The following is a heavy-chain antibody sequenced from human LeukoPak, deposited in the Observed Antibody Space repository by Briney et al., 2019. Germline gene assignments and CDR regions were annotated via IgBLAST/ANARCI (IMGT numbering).Heavy chain of an antibody. J-gene: IGHJ6*02. CDR3: ARAPHYSNYGPYYYGMDV. Sequence: GGSLRLSCAASGFTFSDYYMSWIRQAPGKGLEWVSYISSSSSYTNYADSVKGRFAISRDNAKNSLYLQMNSLRAEDTAVYYCARAPHYSNYGPYYYGMDVWGQGTTVTVSS. D-gene: IGHD4-11*01. CDR1: GFTFSDYY. V-gene: IGHV3-11*06. CDR2: ISSSSSYT.